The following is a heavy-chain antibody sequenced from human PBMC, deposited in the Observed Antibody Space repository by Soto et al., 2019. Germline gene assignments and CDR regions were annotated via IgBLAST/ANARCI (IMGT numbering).Heavy chain of an antibody. Sequence: ASLKVSCKFSGSTLTELSMHGVRRAPGKGLEWMGGFDPEDGETIYAQKFQGRVTMTEDTSTDTAYMELSSLRSEDTAVYFCVTYDYIWGSSRYSWAYWGPGTLVTVSS. CDR2: FDPEDGET. CDR3: VTYDYIWGSSRYSWAY. D-gene: IGHD3-16*02. V-gene: IGHV1-24*01. J-gene: IGHJ4*02. CDR1: GSTLTELS.